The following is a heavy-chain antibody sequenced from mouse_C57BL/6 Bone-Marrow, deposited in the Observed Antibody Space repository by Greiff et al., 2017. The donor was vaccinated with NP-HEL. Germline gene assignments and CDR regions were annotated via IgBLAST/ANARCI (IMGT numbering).Heavy chain of an antibody. V-gene: IGHV5-17*01. D-gene: IGHD4-1*01. CDR2: ISSGSSTI. CDR1: GFTFSDYG. Sequence: EVTLVESGGGLVKPGGSLKLSCAASGFTFSDYGMHWVRQAPEKGLEWVAYISSGSSTIYYADTVKGRFTISRDNAKNTLFLQMTSLRSEDTAMYYCARLGTRAYWGQGTLVTVSA. J-gene: IGHJ3*01. CDR3: ARLGTRAY.